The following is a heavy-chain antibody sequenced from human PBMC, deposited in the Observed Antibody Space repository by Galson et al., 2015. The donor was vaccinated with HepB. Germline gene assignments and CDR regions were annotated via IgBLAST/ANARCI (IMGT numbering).Heavy chain of an antibody. CDR2: IIPIFGTP. D-gene: IGHD3-22*01. CDR1: GGDFNMFA. J-gene: IGHJ6*02. Sequence: SVKVSCKASGGDFNMFAISWVRQTPGHGLEWVGGIIPIFGTPNYARDFHDRVTITADRSTTTSYIELSSLTSEDTATYYCATCEALVSKSLDVWGQGTTVTVSS. CDR3: ATCEALVSKSLDV. V-gene: IGHV1-69*06.